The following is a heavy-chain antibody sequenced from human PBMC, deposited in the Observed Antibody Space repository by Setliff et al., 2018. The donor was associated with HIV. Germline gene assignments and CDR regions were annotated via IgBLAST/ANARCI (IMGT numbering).Heavy chain of an antibody. V-gene: IGHV4-39*01. CDR3: AYSSGWSPHDY. CDR2: IYYSGGT. D-gene: IGHD6-19*01. J-gene: IGHJ4*02. Sequence: SETLSLTCTVSGGSISSSSYYWGWIRQPPGKGLEWIGSIYYSGGTYYNPSLKSRVTISVDTSKNQFSLKLSSVTAADTAVYYCAYSSGWSPHDYWGQGTRVTVSS. CDR1: GGSISSSSYY.